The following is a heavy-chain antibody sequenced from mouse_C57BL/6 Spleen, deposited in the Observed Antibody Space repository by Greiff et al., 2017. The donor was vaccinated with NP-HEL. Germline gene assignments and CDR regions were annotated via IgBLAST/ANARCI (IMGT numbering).Heavy chain of an antibody. CDR1: GYSITSGYD. CDR3: ARGITTVGLDY. CDR2: ISYSGST. V-gene: IGHV3-1*01. J-gene: IGHJ2*01. D-gene: IGHD1-1*01. Sequence: EVQLVESGPGMVKPSQSLSLTCTVTGYSITSGYDWHWIRHFPGNKLEWMGYISYSGSTNYNPSLKSRISITHDTSKNHFFLKLNSVTTEDTATYYCARGITTVGLDYWGQGTTLTVSS.